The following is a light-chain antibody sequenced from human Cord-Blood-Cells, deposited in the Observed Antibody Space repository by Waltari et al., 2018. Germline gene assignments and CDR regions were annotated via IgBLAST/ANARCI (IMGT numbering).Light chain of an antibody. CDR3: HNGASTPGT. J-gene: IGKJ1*01. V-gene: IGKV1-39*01. CDR1: QSISSY. Sequence: DIQMTQSPSSLSASVGDRVTITCRASQSISSYLNWYQQKPGKAPKLLIYAASSLQSGVPSRFSGSGSGTDFTLTISSLQKAECAKDYCHNGASTPGTVGQWTTVAI. CDR2: AAS.